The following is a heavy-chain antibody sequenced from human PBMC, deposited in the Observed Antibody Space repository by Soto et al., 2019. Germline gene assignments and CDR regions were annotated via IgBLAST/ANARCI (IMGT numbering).Heavy chain of an antibody. CDR3: ANRNDYGSGSYFPFDH. D-gene: IGHD3-10*01. J-gene: IGHJ4*02. CDR2: ISGSGGST. Sequence: PGGSLRLSCAASGFTFSSYGMSWVRQAPGKGLEWVSSISGSGGSTYYADSVKGRFTISRDNSKNTLYLQMSSLRAEDTAAYYCANRNDYGSGSYFPFDHWGQGTLVTVSS. CDR1: GFTFSSYG. V-gene: IGHV3-23*01.